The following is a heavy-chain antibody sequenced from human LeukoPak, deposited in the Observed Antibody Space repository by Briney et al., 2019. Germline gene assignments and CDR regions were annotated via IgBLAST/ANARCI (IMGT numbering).Heavy chain of an antibody. CDR3: ARALTMADYYFDY. CDR1: GFTFSSYW. V-gene: IGHV3-74*01. J-gene: IGHJ4*02. Sequence: GGSLRLSCAASGFTFSSYWMHWVRQAPGKGLVGVSRINSDGSSTSYADSVKGRFTISRDNAKNTLYLQMNSQRAEDTAVYYCARALTMADYYFDYWGQGTLVTVSS. CDR2: INSDGSST. D-gene: IGHD5-24*01.